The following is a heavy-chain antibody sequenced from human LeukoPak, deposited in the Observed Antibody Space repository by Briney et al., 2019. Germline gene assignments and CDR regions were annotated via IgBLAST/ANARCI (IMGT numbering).Heavy chain of an antibody. CDR1: VYTFTNYG. CDR2: ISAYNGNT. D-gene: IGHD6-6*01. J-gene: IGHJ4*02. CDR3: ARDRSTSSL. Sequence: GASVKVSFKASVYTFTNYGISWVRQAPGQGLEWMGWISAYNGNTDYAQKFQGRVNMTIDTSTSTAYMELRSLISDDTAVYYCARDRSTSSLWGQGTLVTVSS. V-gene: IGHV1-18*01.